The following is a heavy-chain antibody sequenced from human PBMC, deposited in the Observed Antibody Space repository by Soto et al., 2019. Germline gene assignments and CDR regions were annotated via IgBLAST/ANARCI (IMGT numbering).Heavy chain of an antibody. CDR1: GGSFSGYY. CDR2: INHSGST. J-gene: IGHJ6*02. CDR3: ARGRHILTGYYRDLNYGMDV. D-gene: IGHD3-9*01. Sequence: QVQLQQWGAGLLKPSETLSLTCAVYGGSFSGYYWSWIRQPPGKGLEWIGEINHSGSTNYNPSLKSRVTISVDTSKNQFSLKLSSVTAAVTAVYYCARGRHILTGYYRDLNYGMDVWGQGTTVTVSS. V-gene: IGHV4-34*01.